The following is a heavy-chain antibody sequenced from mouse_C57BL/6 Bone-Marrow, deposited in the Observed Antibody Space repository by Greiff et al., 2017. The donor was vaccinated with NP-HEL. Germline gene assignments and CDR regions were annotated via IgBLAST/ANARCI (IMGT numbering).Heavy chain of an antibody. CDR1: GYTFTDYY. CDR2: INPYNGCT. Sequence: EVQLQQSGAVLVKPGASVKLSCKASGYTFTDYYMSWVQQSPGKSLEWIGVINPYNGCTSYNQKVKGKAPLTVDKSSSTTYMQLNSLTSEDAAVYYCDRVDDYQYYFDDWGQGTTLTVSS. V-gene: IGHV1-19*01. D-gene: IGHD2-4*01. CDR3: DRVDDYQYYFDD. J-gene: IGHJ2*01.